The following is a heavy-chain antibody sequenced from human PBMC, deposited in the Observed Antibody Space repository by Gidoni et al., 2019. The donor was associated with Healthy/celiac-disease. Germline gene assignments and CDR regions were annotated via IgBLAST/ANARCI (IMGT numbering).Heavy chain of an antibody. CDR3: AREPYDFWSGYLFDY. Sequence: QVQLVESGGGVVQPGRSLRLSCAASGFTFSGYGMHWVRQAPGKGLEWVAVIWYDGSNKYYADSVKGRFTISRDNSKNTLYLQMNSLRAEDTAVYYCAREPYDFWSGYLFDYWGQGTLVTVSS. V-gene: IGHV3-33*01. J-gene: IGHJ4*02. CDR1: GFTFSGYG. CDR2: IWYDGSNK. D-gene: IGHD3-3*01.